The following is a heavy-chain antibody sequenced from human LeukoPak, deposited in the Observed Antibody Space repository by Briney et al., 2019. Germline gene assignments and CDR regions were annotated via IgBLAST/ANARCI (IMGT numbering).Heavy chain of an antibody. J-gene: IGHJ4*02. Sequence: GGSLRLSCAASGFTFSNYAMHWVRQAPGKGLEYVSAISSNGGSTYYADSVKGRFTISRDNSKNTLYLQMGSLKTEDMAVYYCARGRWFDYWGQGTLVTVSS. CDR3: ARGRWFDY. CDR2: ISSNGGST. V-gene: IGHV3-64*02. D-gene: IGHD4-23*01. CDR1: GFTFSNYA.